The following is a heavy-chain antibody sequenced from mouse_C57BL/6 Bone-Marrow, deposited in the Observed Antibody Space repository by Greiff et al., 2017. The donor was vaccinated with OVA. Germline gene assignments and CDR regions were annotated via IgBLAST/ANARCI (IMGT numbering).Heavy chain of an antibody. CDR2: IFPGSGST. CDR1: GYTFTDYY. Sequence: QVQLQQSGPELVKPGASVKISCKASGYTFTDYYINWVKQRPGQGLEWIGWIFPGSGSTYYNEKFKGKATLTVDKSSSTAYMLLSSLTSEDSAVYVCARWGPITTVVPFDYWGQGTTLTVSS. D-gene: IGHD1-1*01. V-gene: IGHV1-75*01. CDR3: ARWGPITTVVPFDY. J-gene: IGHJ2*01.